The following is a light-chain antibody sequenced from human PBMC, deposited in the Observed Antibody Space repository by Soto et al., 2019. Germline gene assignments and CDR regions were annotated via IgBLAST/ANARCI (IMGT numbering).Light chain of an antibody. J-gene: IGKJ2*01. Sequence: EIVMTQSPPSLTVTPGEPASNSCRSSQRLLHSNGNYFLDWYLQKPGQSPQLLIYLGFNRDSGVPDRVSGSGAGTDFTLKISRVEAEDVGVYYCMPARQTPYTCGQGTRLEIK. V-gene: IGKV2-28*01. CDR2: LGF. CDR3: MPARQTPYT. CDR1: QRLLHSNGNYF.